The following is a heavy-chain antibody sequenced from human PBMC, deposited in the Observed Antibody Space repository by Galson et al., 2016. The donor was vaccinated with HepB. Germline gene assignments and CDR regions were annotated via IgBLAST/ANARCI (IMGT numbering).Heavy chain of an antibody. CDR1: GGSIGNHY. V-gene: IGHV4-59*11. J-gene: IGHJ5*02. CDR3: ARDKGVAVALRWFEH. D-gene: IGHD6-19*01. Sequence: ETLSLTCTVSGGSIGNHYWSWIRQSPGKGLEWIGYVYHSGTTNYNPSLESRVTMSVDTSTNQIFLNLRSVTAADTAVYYCARDKGVAVALRWFEHWGQGTLVTVSS. CDR2: VYHSGTT.